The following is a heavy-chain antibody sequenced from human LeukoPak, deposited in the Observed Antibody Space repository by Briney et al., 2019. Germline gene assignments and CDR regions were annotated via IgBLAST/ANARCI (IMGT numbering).Heavy chain of an antibody. D-gene: IGHD4-17*01. V-gene: IGHV3-66*01. CDR1: GFTVISHY. CDR3: ARSPDYGDPYWYFDL. Sequence: GGSLRLSCATSGFTVISHYMNWVRQAPGKGLEWVSVIYSDDSTFYADSVKGRFTISRDNSKNSLYLQLNSLRAEDTAVYYCARSPDYGDPYWYFDLWGRGTLVTVSS. J-gene: IGHJ2*01. CDR2: IYSDDST.